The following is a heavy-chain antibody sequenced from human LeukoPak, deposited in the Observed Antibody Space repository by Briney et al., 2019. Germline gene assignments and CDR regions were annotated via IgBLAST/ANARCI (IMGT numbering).Heavy chain of an antibody. J-gene: IGHJ6*02. D-gene: IGHD2-2*02. CDR1: GYTFTSYD. CDR3: ARGEIVVVPAAITDYCYGMDV. Sequence: ASVKVSCKASGYTFTSYDINWVRQATGQGLEWMGWMNPNSGNTGYAQKFQGRVTMTRNTSISTAYMELSSLRSEDTAVYYCARGEIVVVPAAITDYCYGMDVWGQGTTVTVSS. CDR2: MNPNSGNT. V-gene: IGHV1-8*01.